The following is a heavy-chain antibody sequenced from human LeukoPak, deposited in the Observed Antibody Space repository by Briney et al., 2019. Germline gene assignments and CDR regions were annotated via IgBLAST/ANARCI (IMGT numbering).Heavy chain of an antibody. V-gene: IGHV5-51*01. Sequence: GESLKISYKGSGYSFTSYWSGWVGQMSGKGLEWMGIIYPDDSDTRYSPSFQGQVTISVDKSINTAYLQWSSLKASDTAMYYCPRLDGSSWFSGMDVWGEGTTVTVSP. CDR2: IYPDDSDT. D-gene: IGHD6-13*01. J-gene: IGHJ6*01. CDR1: GYSFTSYW. CDR3: PRLDGSSWFSGMDV.